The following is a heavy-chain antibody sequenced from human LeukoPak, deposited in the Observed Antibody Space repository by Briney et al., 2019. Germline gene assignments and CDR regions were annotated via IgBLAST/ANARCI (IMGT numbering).Heavy chain of an antibody. Sequence: ASVKVSCKASGYTFTSYYMHWVRQAPGQGLEWMGIINPRGGSTSYAQKFQGRVTMTRDTSTSTVYMELSSLRSEDTAVYYCARMAVADPEIDYWGQGTLVTVSS. CDR2: INPRGGST. V-gene: IGHV1-46*01. CDR1: GYTFTSYY. CDR3: ARMAVADPEIDY. D-gene: IGHD6-19*01. J-gene: IGHJ4*02.